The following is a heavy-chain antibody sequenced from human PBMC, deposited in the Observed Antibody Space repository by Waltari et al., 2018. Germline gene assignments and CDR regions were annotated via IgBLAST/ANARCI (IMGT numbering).Heavy chain of an antibody. CDR2: INPNSGGT. CDR3: ARDRIGGAAAGTEYFQH. CDR1: GYTFTDYY. V-gene: IGHV1-2*02. J-gene: IGHJ1*01. D-gene: IGHD6-13*01. Sequence: QVQLVQSGAEVKKPGASVKVSCKASGYTFTDYYMHWVRQAPGQGLEWRGVINPNSGGTHYAQKCQDRGTMTRDTSISTAYMELSRLRSDDTAVYYCARDRIGGAAAGTEYFQHWGQGTLITVSS.